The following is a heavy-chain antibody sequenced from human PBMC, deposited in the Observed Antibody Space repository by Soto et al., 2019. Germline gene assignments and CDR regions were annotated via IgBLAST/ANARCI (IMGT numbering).Heavy chain of an antibody. V-gene: IGHV5-51*01. D-gene: IGHD3-22*01. Sequence: GESLKISCKGSGYGFTSYWIGWVRQMPGKGLEWVGIIYPGDSDTRYSPSFQAQVTISADKSLSTAYLQWSSLKASDTAMYYCARRTYYYDSSGYGDAFDIWGQGTMVTVSS. CDR2: IYPGDSDT. CDR1: GYGFTSYW. J-gene: IGHJ3*02. CDR3: ARRTYYYDSSGYGDAFDI.